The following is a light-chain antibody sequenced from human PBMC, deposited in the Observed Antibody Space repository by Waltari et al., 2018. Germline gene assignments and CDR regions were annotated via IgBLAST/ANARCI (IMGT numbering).Light chain of an antibody. V-gene: IGLV1-47*01. J-gene: IGLJ3*02. Sequence: QSVLTQQPSASGTPGQRVTISCSGSSSNSGRNVVYGYQQITGTDPKLLIYRNNQLPSGIPDRFSGSKSCTSASLAISVLRSEEEADYYCAPWDDSLSGPGVFGGGTKLTVL. CDR3: APWDDSLSGPGV. CDR1: SSNSGRNV. CDR2: RNN.